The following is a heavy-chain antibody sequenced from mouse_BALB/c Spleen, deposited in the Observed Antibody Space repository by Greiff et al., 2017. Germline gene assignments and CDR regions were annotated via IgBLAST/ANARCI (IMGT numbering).Heavy chain of an antibody. CDR3: ARRWLLHAMDY. Sequence: VKLQESGAELVRPGTSVKISCKASGYTFTNYWLGWVKQRPGHGLEWIGEINPSNGRTNYNEKFKSKATLTVDKSSSTAYMQLSSLTSEDSAVYYCARRWLLHAMDYWGQGTSVTVSS. CDR1: GYTFTNYW. D-gene: IGHD2-3*01. J-gene: IGHJ4*01. V-gene: IGHV1S81*02. CDR2: INPSNGRT.